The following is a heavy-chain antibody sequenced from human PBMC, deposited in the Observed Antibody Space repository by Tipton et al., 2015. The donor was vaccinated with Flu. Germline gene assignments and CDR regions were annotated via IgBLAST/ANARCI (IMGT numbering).Heavy chain of an antibody. CDR2: IYPGHSQT. Sequence: VQLVQSGAEVKKPGESLKISCKGSGYIFTNYWIAWVRQMPGKGLEWMGAIYPGHSQTTYSPSFQGQVTISVDKSISTAYLHWSSLKASDSAMFYCARHNGDIEITGDYFYYFGVDVWGQGTTVSVSS. CDR3: ARHNGDIEITGDYFYYFGVDV. V-gene: IGHV5-51*01. D-gene: IGHD5-12*01. J-gene: IGHJ6*02. CDR1: GYIFTNYW.